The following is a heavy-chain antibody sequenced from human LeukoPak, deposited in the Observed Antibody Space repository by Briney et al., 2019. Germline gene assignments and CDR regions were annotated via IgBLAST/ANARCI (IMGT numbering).Heavy chain of an antibody. CDR2: IIPILGIA. J-gene: IGHJ5*02. D-gene: IGHD3-10*01. CDR1: GGTFSSYA. Sequence: GASVKVSCKAYGGTFSSYAISWVRQAPGQGLEWMGRIIPILGIANYAQKFQGRVTITADKSTSTAYMELSSLRSEDTAVYYCASYYGSGSYNWFDPWGQGTLVTVSS. CDR3: ASYYGSGSYNWFDP. V-gene: IGHV1-69*04.